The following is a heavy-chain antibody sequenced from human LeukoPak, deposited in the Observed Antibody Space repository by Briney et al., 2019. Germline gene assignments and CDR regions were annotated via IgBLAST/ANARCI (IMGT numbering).Heavy chain of an antibody. D-gene: IGHD6-25*01. CDR3: ARRTAHYYYYYMDV. Sequence: SETLSLTCTVSGGSISSHYWSWIRQPPGKGLEWIGYIYYSGGTNYNPSLKSRVTISVDTSKNQFSLKLSSVTAADTAVYYCARRTAHYYYYYMDVWGKGTTVTVSS. J-gene: IGHJ6*03. CDR1: GGSISSHY. CDR2: IYYSGGT. V-gene: IGHV4-59*11.